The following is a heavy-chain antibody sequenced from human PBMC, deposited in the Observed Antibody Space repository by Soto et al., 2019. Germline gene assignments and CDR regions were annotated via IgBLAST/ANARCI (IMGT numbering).Heavy chain of an antibody. CDR1: GFTFSTYA. CDR2: ISAGGSIT. CDR3: AKVPLRFCSGGSCSDYYGMDV. Sequence: GSLRLSCAASGFTFSTYAMSWVRQAPGKGLEWVSGISAGGSITDFADYVKGRFSISRDNSKNTLYLQMNSLRAEDTAVYYCAKVPLRFCSGGSCSDYYGMDVWGQGTTVTVSS. V-gene: IGHV3-23*01. D-gene: IGHD2-15*01. J-gene: IGHJ6*02.